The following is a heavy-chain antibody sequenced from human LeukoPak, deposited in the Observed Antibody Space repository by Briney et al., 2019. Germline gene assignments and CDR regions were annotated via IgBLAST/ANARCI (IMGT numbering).Heavy chain of an antibody. CDR3: ARGAQLYPRDAFDI. CDR2: ISAYNGNT. J-gene: IGHJ3*02. D-gene: IGHD2-2*01. CDR1: GYTFTSYG. Sequence: ASVKVSCKASGYTFTSYGISWVRQAPGQGLEWMGWISAYNGNTNYAQKLQGRATMTTDTSTSTAYMELRSLRSDDTAVYYCARGAQLYPRDAFDIWGQGTMVTVSS. V-gene: IGHV1-18*01.